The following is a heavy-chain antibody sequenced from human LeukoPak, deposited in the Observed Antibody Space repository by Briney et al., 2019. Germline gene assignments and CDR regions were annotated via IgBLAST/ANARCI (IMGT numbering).Heavy chain of an antibody. D-gene: IGHD3-22*01. Sequence: SETLSLTCAVSGGSISSGGYSWSWIRQPPGKDLEWIGYIYHSGSTYYNPSLKSRVTISVDRSKNQFSLKLSSVTAADTAVYYCARAGYYYDSSGYVIYDAFDIWGQGTMVTVSS. CDR1: GGSISSGGYS. V-gene: IGHV4-30-2*01. CDR2: IYHSGST. CDR3: ARAGYYYDSSGYVIYDAFDI. J-gene: IGHJ3*02.